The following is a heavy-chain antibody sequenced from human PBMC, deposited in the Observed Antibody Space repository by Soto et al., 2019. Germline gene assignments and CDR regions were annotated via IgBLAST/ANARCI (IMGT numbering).Heavy chain of an antibody. V-gene: IGHV6-1*01. CDR1: GDSVSSNSAA. CDR2: TYYRSRWYN. J-gene: IGHJ6*03. D-gene: IGHD1-7*01. CDR3: AGTTSHQWYYMDV. Sequence: QVQLQESGPGLVKPSQTLSLTCAISGDSVSSNSAAWNWIRLSPSRGLEWLARTYYRSRWYNDYAVSVRSPINVNPDTSKNHSSLQLTSVTPEDTAVYYCAGTTSHQWYYMDVWGKGTTVTVSS.